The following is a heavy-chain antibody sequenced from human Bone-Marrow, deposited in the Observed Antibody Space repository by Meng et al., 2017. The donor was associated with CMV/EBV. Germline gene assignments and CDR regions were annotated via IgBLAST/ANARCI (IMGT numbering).Heavy chain of an antibody. CDR2: ISHSGTA. V-gene: IGHV4-30-4*08. CDR3: VRDGCTGSGCYP. Sequence: LRLSCTVSGDSVSNTDYYWGWIRQPPAKGLEWIGYISHSGTAYYNPSLGSRISISKDTSKNQFSLDLSAVTAADTAIYYCVRDGCTGSGCYPWDQGTLVTVSS. J-gene: IGHJ5*02. CDR1: GDSVSNTDYY. D-gene: IGHD2-15*01.